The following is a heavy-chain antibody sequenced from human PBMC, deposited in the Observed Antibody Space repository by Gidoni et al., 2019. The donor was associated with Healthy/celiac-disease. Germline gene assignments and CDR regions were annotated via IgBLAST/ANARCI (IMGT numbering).Heavy chain of an antibody. CDR2: INHSGST. Sequence: QVQLQQWGAGLLKPSETLSLTCAVYGGSFSGYYWSWIRQPPGKGLEWIGEINHSGSTNSNPSLKSRVTISVDTSKNQFSLKLSSVTAADTAVYYCARRGGYGKYYYGMDVWGQGTTVTVSS. V-gene: IGHV4-34*01. CDR3: ARRGGYGKYYYGMDV. J-gene: IGHJ6*02. D-gene: IGHD5-18*01. CDR1: GGSFSGYY.